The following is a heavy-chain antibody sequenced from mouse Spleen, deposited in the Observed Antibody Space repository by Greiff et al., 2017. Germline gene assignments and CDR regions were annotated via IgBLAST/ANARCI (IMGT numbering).Heavy chain of an antibody. V-gene: IGHV5-9*01. CDR3: ARPSDGYSFAY. CDR2: ISGGGGNT. CDR1: GFTFSSYT. Sequence: EVKVVESGGGLVKPGGSLKLSCAASGFTFSSYTMSWVRQTPEKRLEWVATISGGGGNTYYPDSVKGRFTISRDNAKNTLYLQMSSLRSEDTALYYCARPSDGYSFAYWGQGTLVTVSA. J-gene: IGHJ3*01. D-gene: IGHD2-3*01.